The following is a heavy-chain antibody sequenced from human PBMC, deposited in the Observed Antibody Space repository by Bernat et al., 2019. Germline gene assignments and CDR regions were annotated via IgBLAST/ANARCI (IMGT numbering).Heavy chain of an antibody. CDR3: AKGWKKSGSYLDY. D-gene: IGHD1-26*01. V-gene: IGHV3-30*18. Sequence: QVQLVESGGGVAQPGRSLRLSCAASGFTFSSYGMHWVRQAPGKGLEGVAVISYDGSNKYYADSVKGRFTISSDNSKNTLYLQMNSLRAEDTAVYNCAKGWKKSGSYLDYWGQGTLVTVSS. J-gene: IGHJ4*02. CDR2: ISYDGSNK. CDR1: GFTFSSYG.